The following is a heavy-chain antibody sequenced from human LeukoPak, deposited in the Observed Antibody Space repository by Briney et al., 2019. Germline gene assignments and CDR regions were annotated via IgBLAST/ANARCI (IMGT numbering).Heavy chain of an antibody. V-gene: IGHV4-59*08. J-gene: IGHJ3*02. CDR1: GGSISSYY. D-gene: IGHD3-9*01. CDR2: IYYSGST. Sequence: SETLSLTCTVSGGSISSYYWSWIRQPPGKGLEWIGYIYYSGSTNHNPSLKSRVTISVDTSKNQFSLKLSSVTAADTAVYYCARHMGYDILTGYNKEDAFDIWGQGTMVTVSS. CDR3: ARHMGYDILTGYNKEDAFDI.